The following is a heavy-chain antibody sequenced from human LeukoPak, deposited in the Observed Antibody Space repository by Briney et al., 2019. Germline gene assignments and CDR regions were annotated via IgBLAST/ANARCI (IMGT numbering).Heavy chain of an antibody. CDR2: ISGSGGST. CDR1: GFTFSSYA. D-gene: IGHD3-16*01. V-gene: IGHV3-23*01. Sequence: GGSLRLSCAASGFTFSSYAMSWVRQAPGKGLEWVSTISGSGGSTYYGDSVKGRFTISRDNSKNTLYLQMNSLSAEDTAVYYCSGGGFAVIDYWGQGTLVTVSS. J-gene: IGHJ4*02. CDR3: SGGGFAVIDY.